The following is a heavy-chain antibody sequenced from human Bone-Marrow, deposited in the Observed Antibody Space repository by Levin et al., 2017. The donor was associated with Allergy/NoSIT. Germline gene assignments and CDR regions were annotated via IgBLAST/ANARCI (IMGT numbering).Heavy chain of an antibody. CDR2: INSDGSST. Sequence: GGSLRLSCAASGFTFSSYWMHWVRQAPGKGLVWVSRINSDGSSTSYADSVKGRFTISRDNAKNTLYLQMNSLRAEDTAVYYCARGAGYSSGWYIFDYWGQGTLVTVSS. D-gene: IGHD6-19*01. V-gene: IGHV3-74*01. CDR3: ARGAGYSSGWYIFDY. CDR1: GFTFSSYW. J-gene: IGHJ4*02.